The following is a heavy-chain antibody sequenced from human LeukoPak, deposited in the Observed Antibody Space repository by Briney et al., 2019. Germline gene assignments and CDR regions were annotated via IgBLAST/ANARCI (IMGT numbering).Heavy chain of an antibody. J-gene: IGHJ4*02. CDR2: IFGSGGSP. CDR1: GFTFGSYA. Sequence: GGSLRLSCAASGFTFGSYAMYWVRQAPGKGLEWVAGIFGSGGSPHYAASVRGRFTISRDNSKNTVYLQINSLRADDTAVYYCGKTTTGYSSGQKPAWPVDSWDQGTLVTVSS. CDR3: GKTTTGYSSGQKPAWPVDS. V-gene: IGHV3-23*01. D-gene: IGHD5-18*01.